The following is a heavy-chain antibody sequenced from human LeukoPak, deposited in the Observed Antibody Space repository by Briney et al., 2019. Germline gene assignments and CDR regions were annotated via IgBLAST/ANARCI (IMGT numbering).Heavy chain of an antibody. CDR1: GFTFRNYA. CDR2: VTGNGDTT. D-gene: IGHD2-8*01. CDR3: ARNAADCTTSACYDS. V-gene: IGHV3-23*01. J-gene: IGHJ4*02. Sequence: GGSLTLSCSASGFTFRNYAMTWVRPAPGKGRQGVSVVTGNGDTTYYADSLKGRLTISRDNSRNTLYLQMNSLRAEDTAVYHCARNAADCTTSACYDSWGQGTLVTVSS.